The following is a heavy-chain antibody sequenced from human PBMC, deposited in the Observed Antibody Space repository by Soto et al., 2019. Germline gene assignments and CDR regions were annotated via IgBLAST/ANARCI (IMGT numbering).Heavy chain of an antibody. J-gene: IGHJ6*02. CDR1: GFTFRSYG. D-gene: IGHD2-2*01. CDR2: IWFDGSKK. CDR3: ARDRLVPYGYGMDV. V-gene: IGHV3-33*01. Sequence: HPGGSPRLSCAASGFTFRSYGIHWVRQAPGKGLEWVALIWFDGSKKYYVDSVKGRFAVSRDNSKNTLYLQMNSLRVEDTAVYYCARDRLVPYGYGMDVWGQGTTVTVSS.